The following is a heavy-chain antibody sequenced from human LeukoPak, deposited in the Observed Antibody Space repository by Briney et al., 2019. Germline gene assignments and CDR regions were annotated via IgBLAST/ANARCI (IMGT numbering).Heavy chain of an antibody. V-gene: IGHV3-7*03. J-gene: IGHJ4*02. Sequence: GSLRLSCEGSGFTLRTYWMTWVRQAPGKGLEWVANIKQDGSEKYYVDSVKGRFTISRDNAQNSLYLQMNSLRAEDTAVYYCARPRDSGWSKTWDYWGQGTLVTVSS. CDR3: ARPRDSGWSKTWDY. D-gene: IGHD6-13*01. CDR1: GFTLRTYW. CDR2: IKQDGSEK.